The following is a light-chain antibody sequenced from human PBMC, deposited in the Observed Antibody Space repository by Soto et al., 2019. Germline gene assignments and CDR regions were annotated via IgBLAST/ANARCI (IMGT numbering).Light chain of an antibody. Sequence: IQMTQSPSSLSASVGDRLSITCRASQVITNDLGWYQQKPGKAPKRLIYAASTLQSGVPSRFSGSGSGTEFTLSINSLQREDFATYYCQQTYSAPPLFGQGTKVEIK. V-gene: IGKV1-17*01. CDR3: QQTYSAPPL. CDR1: QVITND. CDR2: AAS. J-gene: IGKJ1*01.